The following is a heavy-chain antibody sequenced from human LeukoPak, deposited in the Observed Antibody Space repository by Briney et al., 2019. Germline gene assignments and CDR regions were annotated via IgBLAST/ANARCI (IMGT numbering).Heavy chain of an antibody. V-gene: IGHV3-11*05. CDR2: ISSSSYYT. CDR3: ARGAKYCSSTSCYEDAFDI. CDR1: GFTFSDYY. Sequence: PGGSLRLSCAASGFTFSDYYMNWIRQAPGKGLEWVSYISSSSYYTNYADSVKGRFTICRDNAKNSLYLQMNSLRAEDTAVYYCARGAKYCSSTSCYEDAFDIWGQGTMVTVSS. D-gene: IGHD2-2*01. J-gene: IGHJ3*02.